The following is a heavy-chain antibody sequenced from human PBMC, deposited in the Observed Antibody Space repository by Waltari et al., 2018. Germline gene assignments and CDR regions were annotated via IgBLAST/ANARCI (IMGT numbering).Heavy chain of an antibody. CDR1: GFTFDDYA. V-gene: IGHV3-43D*04. D-gene: IGHD5-12*01. CDR2: ISWDGGST. CDR3: AKGHNTEGGYDKGYYMDV. J-gene: IGHJ6*03. Sequence: EVQLVESGGVVVQPGGSLRLSCAASGFTFDDYAMHWVRQAPGKGLEWVSLISWDGGSTYYADSVKGRFTISRDNSKNSLYLQMNSLRAEDTALYYCAKGHNTEGGYDKGYYMDVWGKGTTVTVSS.